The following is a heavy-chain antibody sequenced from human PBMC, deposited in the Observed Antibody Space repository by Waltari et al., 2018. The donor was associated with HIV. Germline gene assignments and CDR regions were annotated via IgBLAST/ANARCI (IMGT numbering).Heavy chain of an antibody. Sequence: QVQLQESGPGLVKPSQTLSLTCTVSGGSISSGSYYWSWIRQPAGKGLEWIGRIYTSGITNDNPSLKSRVTISVDTSKNQFSLKLSSVTAADTAVYYCARLPYSGSYYFDYWGQGTLVTVSS. CDR1: GGSISSGSYY. J-gene: IGHJ4*02. CDR2: IYTSGIT. V-gene: IGHV4-61*02. D-gene: IGHD1-26*01. CDR3: ARLPYSGSYYFDY.